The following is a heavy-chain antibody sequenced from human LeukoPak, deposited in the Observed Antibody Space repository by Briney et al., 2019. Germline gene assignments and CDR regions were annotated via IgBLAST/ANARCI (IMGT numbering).Heavy chain of an antibody. CDR2: INHSGST. J-gene: IGHJ4*01. CDR3: ATRDY. Sequence: SDPLSLTCAVYGGSFSVYYWSWIRQPPGKGLEWIAEINHSGSTNYNPSLKSRVTISVDTSKNQFSLKLNSVTAADTAVYYCATRDYWGQGMMVTVSS. CDR1: GGSFSVYY. V-gene: IGHV4-34*01.